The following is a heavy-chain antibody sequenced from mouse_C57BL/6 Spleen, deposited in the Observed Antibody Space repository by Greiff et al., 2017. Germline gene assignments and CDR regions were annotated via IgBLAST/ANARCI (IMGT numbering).Heavy chain of an antibody. CDR3: AREDYYGSSSFKDY. CDR2: INPYNGDT. Sequence: VQLQQSGPELVKPGDSVKISCKASGYSFTGYFMNWVMQSHGKSLEWIGRINPYNGDTFYNQKFKGKATLTVDKSSSTAHMELRSLTSEDSAVYYCAREDYYGSSSFKDYWGQGTSVTVSS. D-gene: IGHD1-1*01. V-gene: IGHV1-20*01. CDR1: GYSFTGYF. J-gene: IGHJ4*01.